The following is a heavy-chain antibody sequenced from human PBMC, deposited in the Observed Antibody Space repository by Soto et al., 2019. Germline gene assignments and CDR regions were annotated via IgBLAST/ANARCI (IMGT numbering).Heavy chain of an antibody. CDR3: ARVWFEYYDFWSGLKKPYYFDD. CDR2: IMQAGSEK. J-gene: IGHJ4*02. Sequence: GGSLRPSSSASGFTFSSYWMSWVRQAPGKGLECVANIMQAGSEKYYVDSVKGRFTISRDNANNSLYLQMNSLRAEDTGVYYCARVWFEYYDFWSGLKKPYYFDDWGQGTLVPV. V-gene: IGHV3-7*03. D-gene: IGHD3-3*01. CDR1: GFTFSSYW.